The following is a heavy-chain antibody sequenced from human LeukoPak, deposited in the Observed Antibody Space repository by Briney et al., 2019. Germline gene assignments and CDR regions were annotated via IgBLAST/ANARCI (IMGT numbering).Heavy chain of an antibody. Sequence: PGGSLRLSCAASGFTFSNYVMSWVRQAPGKGLEWVSAISSSGGSTYYADSVKGRFTISRDNSKNTLYLQMNSLRAGDTAVYYCAKELPDSTPGNYFDYWGQGTLVTVSS. V-gene: IGHV3-23*01. CDR2: ISSSGGST. D-gene: IGHD2-2*01. CDR3: AKELPDSTPGNYFDY. CDR1: GFTFSNYV. J-gene: IGHJ4*02.